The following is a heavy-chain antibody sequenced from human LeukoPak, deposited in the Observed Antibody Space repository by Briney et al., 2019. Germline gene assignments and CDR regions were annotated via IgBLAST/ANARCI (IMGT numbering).Heavy chain of an antibody. J-gene: IGHJ4*02. D-gene: IGHD3-9*01. CDR1: GFIFTNYW. V-gene: IGHV3-7*01. CDR2: IKQDGSEK. Sequence: GGSLRLSCAAPGFIFTNYWMSWVRQAPGKGLEWVANIKQDGSEKYYLDGRFTISRDNTKNSLYLQMSSLRADDTAVYYCARGGRYDISIDYWGQGTLVTVSS. CDR3: ARGGRYDISIDY.